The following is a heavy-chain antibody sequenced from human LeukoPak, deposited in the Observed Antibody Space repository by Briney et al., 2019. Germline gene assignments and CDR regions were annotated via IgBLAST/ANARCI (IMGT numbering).Heavy chain of an antibody. D-gene: IGHD3-3*01. Sequence: PSQTLSLTCAVSGGSISSGGYSWSWIRQPPGKGLEWIGYIYHSGSTYYNPSLKSRVTISVDRSKNQFSLKLSSVTAADTAVYYCARLMYYDFWSGSLPGHFDYWGQGTLVTVSS. CDR2: IYHSGST. CDR3: ARLMYYDFWSGSLPGHFDY. V-gene: IGHV4-30-2*01. CDR1: GGSISSGGYS. J-gene: IGHJ4*02.